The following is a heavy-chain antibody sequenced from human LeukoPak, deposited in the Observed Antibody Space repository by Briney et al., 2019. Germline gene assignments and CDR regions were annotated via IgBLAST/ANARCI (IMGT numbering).Heavy chain of an antibody. CDR2: INPNSGGT. D-gene: IGHD1-26*01. J-gene: IGHJ4*02. CDR1: AYTFSGNY. CDR3: ARVAYLVGASPFEY. V-gene: IGHV1-2*02. Sequence: ASVKVSCTASAYTFSGNYMHWVRQAPGQGLEWMGWINPNSGGTKYAQNFQGRVTMTRDTSTSTAYMELSSLRSDDTGVYYCARVAYLVGASPFEYWGQGTLVTVSS.